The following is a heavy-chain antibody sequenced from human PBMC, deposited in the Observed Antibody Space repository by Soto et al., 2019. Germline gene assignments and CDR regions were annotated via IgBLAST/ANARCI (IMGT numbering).Heavy chain of an antibody. D-gene: IGHD4-17*01. V-gene: IGHV3-23*01. CDR1: GFTFSTYA. J-gene: IGHJ6*02. CDR2: MTAGGGCT. Sequence: GGSLRLSCATSGFTFSTYAMSWVRQAPGRGLEWVSGMTAGGGCTYYADSVRGRFTISRDNSKNTLYLQMNSLRAEDTAVYYCARAVDGDYITVNYYYGMDVWGQGTTVTVSS. CDR3: ARAVDGDYITVNYYYGMDV.